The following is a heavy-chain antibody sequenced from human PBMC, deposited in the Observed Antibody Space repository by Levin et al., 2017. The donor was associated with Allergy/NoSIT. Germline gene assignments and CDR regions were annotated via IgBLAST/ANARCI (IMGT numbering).Heavy chain of an antibody. CDR2: IKQDGSEK. CDR1: GFTFSSYW. D-gene: IGHD7-27*01. J-gene: IGHJ6*03. V-gene: IGHV3-7*04. Sequence: GGSLRLSCAASGFTFSSYWMSWVRQAPGKGLEWVANIKQDGSEKYYVDSVKGRFTISRDNAKNSLYLQMNSLRAEDTAVYYCARDSTWGYYYYMDVWGKGTTVTVSS. CDR3: ARDSTWGYYYYMDV.